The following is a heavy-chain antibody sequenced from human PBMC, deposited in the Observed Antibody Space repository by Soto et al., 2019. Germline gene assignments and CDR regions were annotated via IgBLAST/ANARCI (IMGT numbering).Heavy chain of an antibody. CDR3: ARSYCADSVSCNWFDP. CDR1: GDSSSTYY. J-gene: IGHJ5*02. Sequence: QVQLQESGPGLVKSTETLSLTCSVSGDSSSTYYWGWIRQPPGKGLEWIGYINYSGRSNHNPSLRSRLSISVYASKNQVSLKLTSVTAADTAVYYRARSYCADSVSCNWFDPWGQGTLVVVSS. D-gene: IGHD2-8*02. V-gene: IGHV4-59*01. CDR2: INYSGRS.